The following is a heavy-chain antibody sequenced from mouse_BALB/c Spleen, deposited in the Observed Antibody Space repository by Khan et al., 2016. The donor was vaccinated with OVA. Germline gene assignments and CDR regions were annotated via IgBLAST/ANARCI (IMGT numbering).Heavy chain of an antibody. V-gene: IGHV1-7*01. CDR3: TRDRMAY. CDR1: GYTFTTYW. CDR2: INPTSGYT. J-gene: IGHJ2*01. Sequence: QVQLKQSGAELAKPGASVKMSCKASGYTFTTYWMHWVKQRPGQGLEWIGYINPTSGYTDYNEKFKDRATLSADKSSSTAYMQLSSLTSEDSAVYYCTRDRMAYWGQGTTLTVSS.